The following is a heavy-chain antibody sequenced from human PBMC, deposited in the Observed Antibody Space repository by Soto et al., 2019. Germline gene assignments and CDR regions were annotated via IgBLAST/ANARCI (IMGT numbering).Heavy chain of an antibody. CDR3: AKDALPPYSSGWSINFDY. V-gene: IGHV3-23*01. Sequence: GGSLRLSCAASGFTFSSYAMSWVRQAPGKGLEWVSAISGSGGSTYYADSVKGRFTISRDNSKNTLYLQMNSLRAEDTAVYYCAKDALPPYSSGWSINFDYWGQGTLVTVSS. J-gene: IGHJ4*02. CDR2: ISGSGGST. CDR1: GFTFSSYA. D-gene: IGHD6-19*01.